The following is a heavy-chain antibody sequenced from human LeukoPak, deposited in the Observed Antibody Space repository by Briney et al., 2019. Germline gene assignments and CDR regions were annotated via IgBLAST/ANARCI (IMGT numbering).Heavy chain of an antibody. J-gene: IGHJ4*02. D-gene: IGHD1-1*01. CDR2: IIPILGIA. CDR1: GYTFTSYG. V-gene: IGHV1-69*04. Sequence: SVKVSCKASGYTFTSYGISWVRQAPGQGLEWMGRIIPILGIANYAQKFQGRVTITADKSTSTAYMELSSLRSEDTAVYYCARGIAGTNPFDYWGQGTLVTVSS. CDR3: ARGIAGTNPFDY.